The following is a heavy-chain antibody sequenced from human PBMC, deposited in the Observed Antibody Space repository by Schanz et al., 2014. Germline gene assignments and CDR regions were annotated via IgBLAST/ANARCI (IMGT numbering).Heavy chain of an antibody. CDR1: GYTFTSYD. J-gene: IGHJ1*01. V-gene: IGHV1-8*01. Sequence: QVQVIQSGPEVKKPGASVKVSCKASGYTFTSYDINWVRQAAGQGLEWMGWLDPSDGDTGYAQKCQGRVTMTRDTSTSTFYMELTTLRPEDTAVYYCARGYTSSGRCFQHWGQGSLVTVSS. CDR2: LDPSDGDT. CDR3: ARGYTSSGRCFQH. D-gene: IGHD6-13*01.